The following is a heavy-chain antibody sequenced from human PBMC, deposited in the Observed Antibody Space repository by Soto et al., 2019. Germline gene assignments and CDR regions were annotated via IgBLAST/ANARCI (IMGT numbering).Heavy chain of an antibody. V-gene: IGHV3-21*01. J-gene: IGHJ4*02. Sequence: EVQLVESGGGLVKPGGSLRLSCAASGFTFRSYSMNWVRQAPGKGLEWGSSITSSGSYIYYADSVKGRFTISRDNAKNSLYLQMNSLRAEDTAVYFCARAALDTAVVYFDYWGQGTLVTVSS. D-gene: IGHD5-18*01. CDR3: ARAALDTAVVYFDY. CDR2: ITSSGSYI. CDR1: GFTFRSYS.